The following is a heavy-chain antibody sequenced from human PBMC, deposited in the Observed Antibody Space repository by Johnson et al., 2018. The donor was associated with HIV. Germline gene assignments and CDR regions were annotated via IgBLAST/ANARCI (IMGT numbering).Heavy chain of an antibody. CDR3: GRERKGYSSSGGAFDI. V-gene: IGHV3-74*01. D-gene: IGHD2-2*01. Sequence: VQLVESGGGLVQPGGSLRLSCAASGFTFSSYWMHWVRQVPGKGLVWVSRINNDGSSTSYADSVKGRFTISRDNAKKTLYLQMNSLIAEDTAVYYCGRERKGYSSSGGAFDIWGQGTMVTVSS. CDR1: GFTFSSYW. J-gene: IGHJ3*02. CDR2: INNDGSST.